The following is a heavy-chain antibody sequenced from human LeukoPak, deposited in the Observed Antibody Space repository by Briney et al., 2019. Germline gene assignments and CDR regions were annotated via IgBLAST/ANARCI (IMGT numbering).Heavy chain of an antibody. CDR3: TGNYYGSGSYADFDY. CDR2: IRSTANGYAT. D-gene: IGHD3-10*01. Sequence: GGSLRLSCAASGFTFSGSALHWVRLASGKGLEWVGRIRSTANGYATAYAASVKGRFTISRDDSKNTAYLQMDSLKTEDTAVYYCTGNYYGSGSYADFDYWGQGTLVTVSS. J-gene: IGHJ4*02. CDR1: GFTFSGSA. V-gene: IGHV3-73*01.